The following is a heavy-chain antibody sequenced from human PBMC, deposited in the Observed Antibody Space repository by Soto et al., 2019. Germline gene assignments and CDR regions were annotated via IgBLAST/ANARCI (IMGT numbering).Heavy chain of an antibody. CDR3: AREVAARPNYYGMDV. J-gene: IGHJ6*02. D-gene: IGHD6-6*01. CDR1: GFTFSSYG. CDR2: IWYDGSNK. V-gene: IGHV3-33*01. Sequence: PGGSLRLSCAASGFTFSSYGMHWVRQAPGKGLEWVAVIWYDGSNKYYADSVKGRFTISRDNSKNTLYLQMNSLRAEDTAVYYCAREVAARPNYYGMDVWGQGTTVTV.